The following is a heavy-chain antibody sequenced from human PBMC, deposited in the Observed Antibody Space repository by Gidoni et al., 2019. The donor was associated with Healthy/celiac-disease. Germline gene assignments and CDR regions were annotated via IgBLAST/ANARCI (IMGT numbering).Heavy chain of an antibody. D-gene: IGHD5-18*01. Sequence: EGQQVESGGGWVQPGGALRLAGAAAGFAVSSYEMTWVGQAPGKGLEWVSYISISGRTLYYSDSVKGRFPISRDNAKTSLYLQMNSLRAEDTAVYYCARGGFDGYRYVPADYWGQGTLVTVSS. V-gene: IGHV3-48*03. CDR2: ISISGRTL. CDR3: ARGGFDGYRYVPADY. CDR1: GFAVSSYE. J-gene: IGHJ4*02.